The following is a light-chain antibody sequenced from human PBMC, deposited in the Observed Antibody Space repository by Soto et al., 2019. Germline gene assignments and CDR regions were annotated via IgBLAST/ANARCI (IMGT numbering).Light chain of an antibody. J-gene: IGKJ2*01. CDR2: GAS. V-gene: IGKV3-20*01. CDR1: QSVSNNF. CDR3: PHYGNLYT. Sequence: EIVLTQSPGTLSLSPGERATLSCRASQSVSNNFLAWYQQKPGQAPRLLIYGASSRATGIPDRFSGSGSGTDFTLTISRLEPEYFAVYYCPHYGNLYTFGHGTKLEIK.